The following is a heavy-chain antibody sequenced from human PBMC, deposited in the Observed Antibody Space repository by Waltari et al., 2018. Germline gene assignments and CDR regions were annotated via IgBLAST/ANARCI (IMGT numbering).Heavy chain of an antibody. J-gene: IGHJ4*02. CDR2: INHSGST. Sequence: QVQLQQWGAGLLKPSETLSLTCAVYGGSFSGYYWSWIHQPPGKGLEWIGEINHSGSTNYNPSLKSRVTISVDTSKNQFSLKLSSVTAADTAVYYCASSVTTGYFDYWGQGTLVTVSS. CDR1: GGSFSGYY. CDR3: ASSVTTGYFDY. V-gene: IGHV4-34*01. D-gene: IGHD4-17*01.